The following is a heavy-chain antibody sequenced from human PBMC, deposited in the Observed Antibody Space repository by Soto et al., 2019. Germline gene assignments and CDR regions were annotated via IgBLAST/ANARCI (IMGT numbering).Heavy chain of an antibody. D-gene: IGHD4-17*01. CDR2: ASSSGNT. Sequence: QLQLQESGPGLVKPSETLSLTCTLSGDSISSSYYWAWIRQPPGKGLEWIGSASSSGNTYYTSSLKSRISMSVAMSMHHCSLELTSVTAADTAVYYCARHFLDYLAWFYPWGQGTLVTVSS. CDR1: GDSISSSYY. V-gene: IGHV4-39*01. CDR3: ARHFLDYLAWFYP. J-gene: IGHJ5*02.